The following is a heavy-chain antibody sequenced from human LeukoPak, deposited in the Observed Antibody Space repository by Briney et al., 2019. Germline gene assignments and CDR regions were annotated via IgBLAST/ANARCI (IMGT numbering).Heavy chain of an antibody. D-gene: IGHD2-2*01. CDR1: GFTFSSYW. CDR3: TTDNAPGMDV. Sequence: GGSLRLSCAASGFTFSSYWMSWVRQAPGKGLEWVANIKQDGSEKYYVDSVKGRFTISRDNAKNSLYLQMNSLKTEDTAVYYCTTDNAPGMDVWGQGTTVTVSS. V-gene: IGHV3-7*05. J-gene: IGHJ6*02. CDR2: IKQDGSEK.